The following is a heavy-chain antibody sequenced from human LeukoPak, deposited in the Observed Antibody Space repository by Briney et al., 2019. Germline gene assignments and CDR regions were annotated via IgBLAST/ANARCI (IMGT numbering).Heavy chain of an antibody. CDR1: GYTFTGYY. CDR2: INPNSGGT. V-gene: IGHV1-2*02. Sequence: GASVKVSCKASGYTFTGYYMHWVRQAPGQGLEWMGWINPNSGGTNYAQKFQGRVTMTRDTSISTAYMELSRLRSDDTAVYYCARDEDIVVVPAAISRFDPWGQGTLVTVSS. CDR3: ARDEDIVVVPAAISRFDP. D-gene: IGHD2-2*01. J-gene: IGHJ5*02.